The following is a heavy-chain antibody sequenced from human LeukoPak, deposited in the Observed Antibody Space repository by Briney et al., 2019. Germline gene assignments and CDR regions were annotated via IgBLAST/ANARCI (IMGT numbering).Heavy chain of an antibody. Sequence: ASVKVSCQASGYTFISYFLHWLRQAPGQGLEWMGIINPSGGSTRYAQKFQGRVTMTRDTSTSTVYMEMSSLRSEDAAVYYCARSCGDAIRPFDYWGQGTLVTVSS. D-gene: IGHD2-21*02. CDR2: INPSGGST. J-gene: IGHJ4*02. CDR3: ARSCGDAIRPFDY. V-gene: IGHV1-46*01. CDR1: GYTFISYF.